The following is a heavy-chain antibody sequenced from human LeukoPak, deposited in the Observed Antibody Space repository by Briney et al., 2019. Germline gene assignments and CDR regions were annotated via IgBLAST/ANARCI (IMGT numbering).Heavy chain of an antibody. J-gene: IGHJ2*01. CDR3: ARVPKYFDL. V-gene: IGHV4-34*01. CDR2: INHRGST. CDR1: GGSFSGFY. Sequence: SETLSLTCAIYGGSFSGFYWSWIRQPPGKGLEWIGEINHRGSTNYNPSLKSRVTISVDTSKNQFSLKLSSVTAADTAVYYCARVPKYFDLWGRGTLVTVSS.